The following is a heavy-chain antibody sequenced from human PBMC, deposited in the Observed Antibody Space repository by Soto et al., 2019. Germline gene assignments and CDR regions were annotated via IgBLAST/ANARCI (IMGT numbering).Heavy chain of an antibody. CDR1: GGSFSGYY. D-gene: IGHD3-10*01. CDR2: INHSGST. CDR3: ARGYGRNIDS. Sequence: PSETLSLTCAVYGGSFSGYYWSWIRQPPGKGLEWIGEINHSGSTNYNPSLKSRVTISVGTSKNQFSLKLSSVTAADTAVYYCARGYGRNIDSWGQGTLVTVSS. V-gene: IGHV4-34*01. J-gene: IGHJ4*02.